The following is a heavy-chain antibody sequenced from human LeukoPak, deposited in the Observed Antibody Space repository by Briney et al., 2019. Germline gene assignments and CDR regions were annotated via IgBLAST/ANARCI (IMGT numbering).Heavy chain of an antibody. J-gene: IGHJ5*02. CDR1: GGSFSGYY. CDR2: IYYSGST. Sequence: SETLSLTCAVYGGSFSGYYWSWIRQPPGKGLEWIGYIYYSGSTNYNPSLKSRVTISVDTSKNQFSLKLSSVTAADTAVYYCARDSGYYYRGFDPWGQGTLVTVSS. CDR3: ARDSGYYYRGFDP. V-gene: IGHV4-59*01. D-gene: IGHD3-22*01.